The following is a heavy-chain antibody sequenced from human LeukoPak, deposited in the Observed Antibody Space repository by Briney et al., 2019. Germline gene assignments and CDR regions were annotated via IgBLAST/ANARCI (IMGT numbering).Heavy chain of an antibody. D-gene: IGHD1-26*01. V-gene: IGHV3-7*01. CDR2: IKQDGSDK. CDR3: AKNGGSFDY. CDR1: GFTFRNHW. Sequence: GGSLRLSCAASGFTFRNHWMTWVRQAPGSGLEWVATIKQDGSDKYYVDSVKGRFTVSRDNAKNSLYLQMNSLRVEDTAVYYCAKNGGSFDYWGQGTLVTVSS. J-gene: IGHJ4*02.